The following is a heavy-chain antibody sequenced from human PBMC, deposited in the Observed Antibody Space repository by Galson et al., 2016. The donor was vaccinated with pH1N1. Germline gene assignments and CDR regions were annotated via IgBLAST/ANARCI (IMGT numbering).Heavy chain of an antibody. D-gene: IGHD4-11*01. J-gene: IGHJ4*02. CDR3: ARSRDFSFDY. V-gene: IGHV3-30*03. CDR1: GFSLSMYW. CDR2: ISKDGNNV. Sequence: SLRLSCAASGFSLSMYWMSWVRQAPGKGLECVALISKDGNNVYYADSVKGRFTISRDSSNNTLYLQMNSLRTEDTAIYYCARSRDFSFDYWGQGALVTVAS.